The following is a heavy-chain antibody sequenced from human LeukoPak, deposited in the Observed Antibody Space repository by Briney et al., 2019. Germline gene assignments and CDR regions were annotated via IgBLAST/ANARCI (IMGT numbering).Heavy chain of an antibody. CDR1: GFTFSSYS. Sequence: GALSLSCAASGFTFSSYSMNWVRQAPGKGLEWVSSITSSSSSIYYADSVKGRFTISRDNAKNTLYLQMNSLRAEDTAVYYCARVGCSGGSCIDYWGQGTLVTVSS. V-gene: IGHV3-21*01. D-gene: IGHD2-15*01. CDR3: ARVGCSGGSCIDY. J-gene: IGHJ4*02. CDR2: ITSSSSSI.